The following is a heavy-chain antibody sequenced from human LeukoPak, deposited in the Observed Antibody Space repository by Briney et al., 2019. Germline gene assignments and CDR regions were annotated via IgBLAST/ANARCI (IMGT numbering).Heavy chain of an antibody. CDR2: INHSGST. D-gene: IGHD5-24*01. J-gene: IGHJ3*02. CDR3: ARFGNGYNTPGAFDI. CDR1: GYSISSGYY. V-gene: IGHV4-38-2*02. Sequence: PSETLSLTCTVSGYSISSGYYWSWIRQPPGKGLEWIGEINHSGSTNYNPSLKSRVTISVDTSKNQFSLKLSSVTAADTAVYYCARFGNGYNTPGAFDIWGQGTMVTVSS.